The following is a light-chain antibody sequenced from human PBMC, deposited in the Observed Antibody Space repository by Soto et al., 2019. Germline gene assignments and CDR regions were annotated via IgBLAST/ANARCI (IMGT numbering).Light chain of an antibody. CDR1: SSDVGKYDF. CDR2: EVI. J-gene: IGLJ6*01. V-gene: IGLV2-14*01. CDR3: SSFTSRNSYV. Sequence: QSALTQPASVSGSPGQSITISCTGSSSDVGKYDFVSWYQQHPGKAPKLIIYEVINRPSGVSDRFSGSKSGNTASLTISVLQTEDEADYYCSSFTSRNSYVFGSGTKLTVL.